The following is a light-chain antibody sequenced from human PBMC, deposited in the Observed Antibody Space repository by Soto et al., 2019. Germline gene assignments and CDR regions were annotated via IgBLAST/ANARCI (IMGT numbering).Light chain of an antibody. CDR2: EVS. V-gene: IGLV2-8*01. J-gene: IGLJ2*01. CDR1: SSDVGGYNY. Sequence: QSVLTQPPSASGSPGQSVTVSCTGTSSDVGGYNYVSWYQQHPGKAPKLLIYEVSKRPSGVPDRFSGSKSGNTASLTVSGLLAEDEADYYCSSSARRSNLVFRGGTKVTVL. CDR3: SSSARRSNLV.